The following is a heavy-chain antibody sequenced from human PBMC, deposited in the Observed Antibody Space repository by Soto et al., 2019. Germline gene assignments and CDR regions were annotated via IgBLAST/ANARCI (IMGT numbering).Heavy chain of an antibody. CDR3: ARGMTRTVVPYFDF. V-gene: IGHV1-69*06. CDR1: GGTFSNYV. CDR2: IIPISGAA. J-gene: IGHJ4*02. Sequence: VASVKVSCKASGGTFSNYVVNWVRQAPGQGLEWMGRIIPISGAANYAQKFQGRVTITADKSTSTSYMELSSLRSEDTAVYYCARGMTRTVVPYFDFWGQGTLVTVSS. D-gene: IGHD1-7*01.